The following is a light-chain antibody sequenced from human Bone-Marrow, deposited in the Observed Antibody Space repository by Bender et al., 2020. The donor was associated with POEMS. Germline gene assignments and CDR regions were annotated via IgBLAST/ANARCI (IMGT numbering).Light chain of an antibody. CDR3: AVWDDSLNGWV. J-gene: IGLJ3*02. CDR2: SSH. CDR1: SSNIGAHA. Sequence: QSVLTQPPSASGTPGQRVTISCSGGSSNIGAHAVNSYQHLPGTAPKLLIYSSHRRPSQVPDRFSGSRSGASASLAISGLQSVDEADYYCAVWDDSLNGWVFGGGTKLTVL. V-gene: IGLV1-44*01.